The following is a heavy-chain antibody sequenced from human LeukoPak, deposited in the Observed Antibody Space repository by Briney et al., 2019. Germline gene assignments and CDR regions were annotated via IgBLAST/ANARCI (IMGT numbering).Heavy chain of an antibody. V-gene: IGHV3-30*18. CDR1: GFTFSSYG. CDR3: AKDPFDY. J-gene: IGHJ4*02. CDR2: ISYDGSNK. Sequence: PGRSLRLSCAASGFTFSSYGMHWVRQAPGKGLEWVAVISYDGSNKFYADSVKGRFTTSRDNSKNTLSLQMNSLRGEDTAVYYCAKDPFDYWGQGTLVTVSS.